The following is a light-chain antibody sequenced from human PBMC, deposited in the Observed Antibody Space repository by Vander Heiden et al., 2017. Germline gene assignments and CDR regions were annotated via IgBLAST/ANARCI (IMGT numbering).Light chain of an antibody. CDR2: AAS. CDR3: QQCYSYPQT. V-gene: IGKV1-8*01. Sequence: AIRMTQYPSSFSASTGDRVTITCRASQGISSYLAWYQQKPGKAPRLLIYAASTLQSGVPSRFSGSGSGTDFTLTISCLQSEDFATYYCQQCYSYPQTFGQGTKVEIK. CDR1: QGISSY. J-gene: IGKJ1*01.